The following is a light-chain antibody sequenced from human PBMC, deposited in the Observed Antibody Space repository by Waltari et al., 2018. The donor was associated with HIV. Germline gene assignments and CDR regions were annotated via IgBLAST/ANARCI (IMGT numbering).Light chain of an antibody. CDR3: QVWDSGSDHYV. V-gene: IGLV3-21*02. J-gene: IGLJ1*01. CDR2: VDS. CDR1: NIGSKS. Sequence: SYVLTQPPSVSVAPGPTASITCGGNNIGSKSVHWYQQKPGQAPVLCVYVDSDRPSGIPGRFAGSNSGNTATLTISRVEAGDEADYYCQVWDSGSDHYVFGTGTKVTVL.